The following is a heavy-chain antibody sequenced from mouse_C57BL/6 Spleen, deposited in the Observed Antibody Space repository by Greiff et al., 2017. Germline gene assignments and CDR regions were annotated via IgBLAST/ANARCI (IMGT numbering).Heavy chain of an antibody. CDR3: AMGEDSNYEAWFAY. CDR1: GYTFTSYW. CDR2: IHPSDSDT. J-gene: IGHJ3*01. Sequence: QVQLQQPGAELVKPGASVKVSCKASGYTFTSYWMHWVKQRPGQGLEWIGRIHPSDSDTNYNQKFKGKATLTVDKSSSTAYMQLSSLTSEDSAVYYCAMGEDSNYEAWFAYWGQGTLVTVSA. D-gene: IGHD2-5*01. V-gene: IGHV1-74*01.